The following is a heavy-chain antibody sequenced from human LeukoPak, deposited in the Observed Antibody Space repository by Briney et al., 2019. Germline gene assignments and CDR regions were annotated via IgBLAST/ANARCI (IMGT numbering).Heavy chain of an antibody. J-gene: IGHJ4*02. CDR1: GYTFTSYF. V-gene: IGHV1-46*01. CDR3: VRAIAAAGAPDY. CDR2: INPSDGST. Sequence: ASVKVSCKASGYTFTSYFMHWVRQAPGQGLEWMGIINPSDGSTSYAQKFQGRVTMTRDTSTTTVYMELSSLRSEDTAVYYCVRAIAAAGAPDYWGRGTLVTVSS. D-gene: IGHD6-13*01.